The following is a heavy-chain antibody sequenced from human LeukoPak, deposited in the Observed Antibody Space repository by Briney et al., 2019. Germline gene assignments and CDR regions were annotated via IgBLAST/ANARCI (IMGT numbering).Heavy chain of an antibody. V-gene: IGHV4-59*01. CDR2: IYYSGST. J-gene: IGHJ6*03. CDR1: GGSISSYY. Sequence: RPSETLSLTCTVSGGSISSYYWSWIRQPPGKGLEWIGYIYYSGSTNYNPSLKSRVTISVDTSKNQFSLKLSSVTAADTAVYYCARGQQYQLLFRATRYYMDVWGKGTTVTISS. CDR3: ARGQQYQLLFRATRYYMDV. D-gene: IGHD2-2*01.